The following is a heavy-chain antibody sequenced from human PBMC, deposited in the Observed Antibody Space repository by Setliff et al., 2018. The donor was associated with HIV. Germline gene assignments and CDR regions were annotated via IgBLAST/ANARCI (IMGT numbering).Heavy chain of an antibody. V-gene: IGHV4-61*02. D-gene: IGHD1-26*01. CDR1: GGSISSGSHY. CDR2: IYSSGST. J-gene: IGHJ6*03. CDR3: ARDKGGTYDGMYYYYYMDV. Sequence: SETLSLTCTVSGGSISSGSHYWNWVRQSAGKGLEWIGRIYSSGSTNYNPSLNSRVSISVDTSKNQFSLKLNSATAADTAVYFCARDKGGTYDGMYYYYYMDVWGKGTTVTVSS.